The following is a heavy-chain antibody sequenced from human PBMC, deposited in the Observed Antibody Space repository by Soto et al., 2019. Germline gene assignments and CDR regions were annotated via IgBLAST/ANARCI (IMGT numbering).Heavy chain of an antibody. J-gene: IGHJ4*02. CDR3: ARERYSYGPYYFDY. V-gene: IGHV3-11*01. CDR2: ITSSASTT. CDR1: GFTFSDYY. Sequence: QVQLVESGGDLVKPRGSPRPSCPASGFTFSDYYMSWIRQPPGKRLEWVSCITSSASTTYYADSVKGLLTTSRDNTKNSVYRQVNSLRAADMAVYYCARERYSYGPYYFDYWGQGTLLTVSS. D-gene: IGHD5-18*01.